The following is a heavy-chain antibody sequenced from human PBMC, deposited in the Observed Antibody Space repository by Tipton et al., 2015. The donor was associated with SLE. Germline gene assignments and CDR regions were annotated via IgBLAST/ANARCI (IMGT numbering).Heavy chain of an antibody. Sequence: TLSLTCAVYGGSFSGYYWSWIRQPPGKGLEWIGEINYSGSTNYNPSLKSRVTISVDTSKNQFSLKLSSVTAADTAVYYCARVAVTTGYFDYWGQGTLVTVSS. V-gene: IGHV4-34*01. CDR2: INYSGST. D-gene: IGHD4-17*01. J-gene: IGHJ4*02. CDR1: GGSFSGYY. CDR3: ARVAVTTGYFDY.